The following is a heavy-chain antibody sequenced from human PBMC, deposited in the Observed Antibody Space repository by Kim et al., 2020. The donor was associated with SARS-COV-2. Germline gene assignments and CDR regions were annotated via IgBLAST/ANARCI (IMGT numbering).Heavy chain of an antibody. D-gene: IGHD5-12*01. J-gene: IGHJ3*01. CDR2: INSNSGKT. V-gene: IGHV1-46*01. CDR3: AREWPGYKGTLDL. Sequence: ASVKVSCKASGYPFTNFFVHWVRQAPGQGLEWIGVINSNSGKTTYGPEFQGRVTVTRDTSTETVSLELTSLKSHDTAMYFCAREWPGYKGTLDLWGQGTMVTLSS. CDR1: GYPFTNFF.